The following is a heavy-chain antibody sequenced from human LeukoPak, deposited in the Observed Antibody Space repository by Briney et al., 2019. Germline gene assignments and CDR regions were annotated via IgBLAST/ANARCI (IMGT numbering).Heavy chain of an antibody. CDR2: IYHSGST. D-gene: IGHD2-15*01. V-gene: IGHV4-38-2*01. Sequence: SETLSLTCAVSGYSISSGYYWGWIRQPPGKGLEWIGSIYHSGSTYYNPSLKSRVTISVDTSKNQFSLKLSSVTAADTAVYYCARAYYSGGSCYDYWGQGTLVTVSS. CDR1: GYSISSGYY. CDR3: ARAYYSGGSCYDY. J-gene: IGHJ4*02.